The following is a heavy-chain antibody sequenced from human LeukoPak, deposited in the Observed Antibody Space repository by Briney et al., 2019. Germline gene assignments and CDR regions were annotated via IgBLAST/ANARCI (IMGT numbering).Heavy chain of an antibody. CDR3: ARDRWGRGDWFDP. D-gene: IGHD3-10*01. J-gene: IGHJ5*02. V-gene: IGHV1-69*01. Sequence: SVKVSCKASGGTFSSYAISWVRQAPGQGLEWMGGIIRIFGTANYAQKFQGRVTITADESTSTAYMELSSLRSEDTAVYYCARDRWGRGDWFDPWGQGTLVTVSS. CDR2: IIRIFGTA. CDR1: GGTFSSYA.